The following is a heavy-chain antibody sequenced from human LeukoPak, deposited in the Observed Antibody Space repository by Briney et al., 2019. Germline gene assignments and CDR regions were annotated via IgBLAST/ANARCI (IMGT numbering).Heavy chain of an antibody. D-gene: IGHD4-17*01. V-gene: IGHV4-59*08. CDR3: ASLDYGGYYFDY. CDR1: GGSISSYY. CDR2: IYYSGST. Sequence: SGTLSLTCTVSGGSISSYYWSWIRQPPGKGLEWIGYIYYSGSTNYNPSLKSRVTISVDTSKNQFSLKLSSVTAADTAVYYCASLDYGGYYFDYWGQGTLVTVSS. J-gene: IGHJ4*02.